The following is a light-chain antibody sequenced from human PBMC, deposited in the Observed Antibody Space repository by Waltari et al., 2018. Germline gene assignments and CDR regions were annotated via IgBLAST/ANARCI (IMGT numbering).Light chain of an antibody. CDR3: QQYLSTPFT. J-gene: IGKJ3*01. Sequence: DIVMTQSPDSLAVSLGERATINCKSSQSVLYSSSNKNYLAWYQQKPGQPPKLLIYWASTREYGVPDRFRGSGSGTDFTLTISSLQAEDVAVYYCQQYLSTPFTVGPGTKVDIK. V-gene: IGKV4-1*01. CDR2: WAS. CDR1: QSVLYSSSNKNY.